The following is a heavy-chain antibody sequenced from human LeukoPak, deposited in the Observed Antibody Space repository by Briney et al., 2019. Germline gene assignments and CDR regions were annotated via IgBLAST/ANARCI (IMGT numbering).Heavy chain of an antibody. CDR2: IYYSGST. Sequence: PSETLSLTCTVSGGSISSSSYYWGWIRQPPGKGLEWIGSIYYSGSTYYNPSLKSRVTISVDTSKNQFSLKLSSVTAADTAVYYCARGSNYGDYDRPPFFDYWGQGTLVTVSS. CDR1: GGSISSSSYY. D-gene: IGHD4-17*01. CDR3: ARGSNYGDYDRPPFFDY. J-gene: IGHJ4*02. V-gene: IGHV4-39*07.